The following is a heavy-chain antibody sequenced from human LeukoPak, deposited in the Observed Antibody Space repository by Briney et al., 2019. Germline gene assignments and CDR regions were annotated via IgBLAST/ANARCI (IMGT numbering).Heavy chain of an antibody. D-gene: IGHD4/OR15-4a*01. J-gene: IGHJ4*02. Sequence: GGSLRLSCAAASGFTFSSHAMQWVRQAPGKGLEWVAIVSYDGSGKLYADSVKGRFSISRDNSKTTLFLQMDSLRVEDTAVYYCARELTGAPQTRRFDYWGQGTLVTVSS. CDR1: GFTFSSHA. CDR3: ARELTGAPQTRRFDY. CDR2: VSYDGSGK. V-gene: IGHV3-30-3*01.